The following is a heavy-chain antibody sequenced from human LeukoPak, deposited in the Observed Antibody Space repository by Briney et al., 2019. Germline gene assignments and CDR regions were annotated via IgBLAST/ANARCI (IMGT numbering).Heavy chain of an antibody. D-gene: IGHD3-22*01. V-gene: IGHV1-46*01. Sequence: ASVKVSCKASGYTFTSYYLYWVRQAPGQGLEWMGVINPSGGSTTSAQKFQGRVTMTGDTSTSTVYMELRSLRSEDTAGYYCARGPGPADDGGGYCFDYWGQGTLVTVSS. J-gene: IGHJ4*02. CDR2: INPSGGST. CDR1: GYTFTSYY. CDR3: ARGPGPADDGGGYCFDY.